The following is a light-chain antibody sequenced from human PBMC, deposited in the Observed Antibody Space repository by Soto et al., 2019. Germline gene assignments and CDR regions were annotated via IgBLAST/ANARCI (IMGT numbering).Light chain of an antibody. CDR2: EGS. Sequence: QSVLTQPASVSGSPGQSITISCTGTSSDVGSYNLVSWYQQHPGKAPKLMIFEGSKRPSGVSNRFSGSKSANTASLTISGLQAEDEADYYCCSYAGSSTLWVFGGGTKVTVL. J-gene: IGLJ3*02. CDR1: SSDVGSYNL. CDR3: CSYAGSSTLWV. V-gene: IGLV2-23*01.